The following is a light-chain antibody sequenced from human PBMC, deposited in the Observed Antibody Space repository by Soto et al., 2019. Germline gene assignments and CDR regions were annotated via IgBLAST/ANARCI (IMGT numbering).Light chain of an antibody. CDR3: QHYGTSPRT. CDR1: QSFSSDY. V-gene: IGKV3-20*01. Sequence: IVLTQSPGTLSLSPGESATLSCRASQSFSSDYLAWYQQKPGQAPRLLIYATSSRATGIPDRFSGSGSQTDFTLTISRLEPEDFAVYYCQHYGTSPRTFGQGTKVEIK. CDR2: ATS. J-gene: IGKJ1*01.